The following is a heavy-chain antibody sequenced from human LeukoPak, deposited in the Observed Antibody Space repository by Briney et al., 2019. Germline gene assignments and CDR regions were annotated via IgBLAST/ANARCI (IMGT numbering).Heavy chain of an antibody. CDR2: MNPNSGNT. D-gene: IGHD1-26*01. V-gene: IGHV1-8*03. CDR1: GYTFTSYD. CDR3: ARHALWEPLVVGYYFDY. J-gene: IGHJ4*02. Sequence: ASVKVSCKASGYTFTSYDINWVRQATGQGLEWMGWMNPNSGNTGYAQKFQGRVTTTRNTSISTAYMELSSLRSEDTAVYYCARHALWEPLVVGYYFDYWGQGTLVTVSS.